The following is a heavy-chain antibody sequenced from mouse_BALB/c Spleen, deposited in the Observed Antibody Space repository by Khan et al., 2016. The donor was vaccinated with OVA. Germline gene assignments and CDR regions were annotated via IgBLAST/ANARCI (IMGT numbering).Heavy chain of an antibody. Sequence: QVQLQQSGAELARPGASVKMSCKASGYTFTSYTIHWIKQRPGQGLEWIGYINPSSGYTNYNQKCKDKATLTADKSSTTAYMQLSSLTSDDSAVDYCARDGAYYRNDGWFAYWGQGTLVTVSA. J-gene: IGHJ3*01. V-gene: IGHV1-4*01. D-gene: IGHD2-14*01. CDR2: INPSSGYT. CDR1: GYTFTSYT. CDR3: ARDGAYYRNDGWFAY.